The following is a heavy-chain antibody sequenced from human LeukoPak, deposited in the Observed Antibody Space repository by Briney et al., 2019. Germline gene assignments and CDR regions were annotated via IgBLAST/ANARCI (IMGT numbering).Heavy chain of an antibody. D-gene: IGHD1-26*01. Sequence: ASVKVSCKVSGYTLTGLSMHWVRQAPGKGLEWMGRFDPEDGETIYAQKFQGRVTMTEDTSTDTAYMELSSLRSEDTAVYYCATLDSGELLQYYFDYWGQGTLVTVSS. CDR3: ATLDSGELLQYYFDY. CDR2: FDPEDGET. V-gene: IGHV1-24*01. J-gene: IGHJ4*02. CDR1: GYTLTGLS.